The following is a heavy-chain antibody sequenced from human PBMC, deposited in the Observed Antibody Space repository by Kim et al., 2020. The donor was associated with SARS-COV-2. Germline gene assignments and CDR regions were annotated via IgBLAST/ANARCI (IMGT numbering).Heavy chain of an antibody. Sequence: GGSLRLSCAASGFAFSTYTMTWVRQAPGKGLEWVSSISSSSSYIYYADSVRGRFTISRDNAENSLHLQMNSLRAEDTAVDYCARARWGSYFDYWGQGTL. CDR2: ISSSSSYI. V-gene: IGHV3-21*01. CDR1: GFAFSTYT. D-gene: IGHD2-21*01. CDR3: ARARWGSYFDY. J-gene: IGHJ4*02.